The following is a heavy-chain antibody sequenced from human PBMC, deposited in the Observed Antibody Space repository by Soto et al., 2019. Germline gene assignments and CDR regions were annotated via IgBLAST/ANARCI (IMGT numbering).Heavy chain of an antibody. CDR3: ARADSSGYHGAFDI. D-gene: IGHD3-22*01. CDR2: IYYSGST. CDR1: GGSISSGGYY. V-gene: IGHV4-31*03. J-gene: IGHJ3*02. Sequence: KPSETLSLTCTVSGGSISSGGYYWSWIRQHPGKGLEWIGYIYYSGSTYYNPSLKSRVTISVDTSKNQFSLKLSSVTVADTAVYYCARADSSGYHGAFDIWGQGTMVTVSS.